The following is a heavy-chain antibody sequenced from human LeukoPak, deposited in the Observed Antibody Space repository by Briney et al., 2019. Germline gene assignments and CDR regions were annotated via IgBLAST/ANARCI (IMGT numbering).Heavy chain of an antibody. V-gene: IGHV2-70*11. CDR3: ARSYSSSWYRDYYYYGMDV. J-gene: IGHJ6*02. Sequence: SGPTLVNPTQTLTLTCTFSGFSLSTSGMCVSWIRQPPGKALEWLARIDWDDDKYYSISLKTRLTISKDTSKNQVVLTMTNMDPVDTATYYCARSYSSSWYRDYYYYGMDVWGQGTTVTVSS. CDR2: IDWDDDK. CDR1: GFSLSTSGMC. D-gene: IGHD6-13*01.